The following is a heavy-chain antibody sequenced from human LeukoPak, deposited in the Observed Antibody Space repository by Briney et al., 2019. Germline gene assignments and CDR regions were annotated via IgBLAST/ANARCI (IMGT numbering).Heavy chain of an antibody. D-gene: IGHD6-13*01. V-gene: IGHV4-30-4*07. CDR1: GGSISSGGYS. J-gene: IGHJ4*02. CDR3: ARIYSSSWYANYYFDY. Sequence: SETLSLTCTVSGGSISSGGYSWSWIRQPPGKGLEWIGYIYYSGSTYYNPSLKSRVTISVDTSKNQFSLKLSSVTAADTAVYYCARIYSSSWYANYYFDYWGQGTLVTVSS. CDR2: IYYSGST.